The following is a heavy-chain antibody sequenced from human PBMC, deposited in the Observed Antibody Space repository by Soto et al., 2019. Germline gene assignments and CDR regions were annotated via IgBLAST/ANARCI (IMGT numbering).Heavy chain of an antibody. CDR2: ISYDGSNK. Sequence: PGGSLRLSCAASGFTFSSYAMHWVRQAPGKGLEWVAVISYDGSNKYYADSVKGRFTISRDNSKNTLYLQMNSLRAEDTAVYYCARVMTWGSYYYYYGMDVWGQGTTVTVSS. V-gene: IGHV3-30-3*01. CDR3: ARVMTWGSYYYYYGMDV. CDR1: GFTFSSYA. J-gene: IGHJ6*02. D-gene: IGHD3-16*01.